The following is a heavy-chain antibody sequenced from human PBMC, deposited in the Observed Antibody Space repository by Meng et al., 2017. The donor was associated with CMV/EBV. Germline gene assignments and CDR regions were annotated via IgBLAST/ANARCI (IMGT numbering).Heavy chain of an antibody. J-gene: IGHJ4*02. CDR3: ARNTGYSSGWSSTGVDY. CDR1: GFTFSSYW. D-gene: IGHD6-19*01. V-gene: IGHV3-48*04. Sequence: GGSLRLSCAVSGFTFSSYWMSWVRQAPGQGLEWVSYISSSGSTIYYADSVKGRFTISRDNAKNSLYLQMNSLRAEDTAVYYCARNTGYSSGWSSTGVDYWGQGTLVTVSS. CDR2: ISSSGSTI.